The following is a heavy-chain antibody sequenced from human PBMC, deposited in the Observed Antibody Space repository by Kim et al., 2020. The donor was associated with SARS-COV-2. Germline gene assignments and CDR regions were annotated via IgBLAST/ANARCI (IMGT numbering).Heavy chain of an antibody. CDR2: TT. Sequence: TTHFAALVESRFTISRDDSKNMLYLQINGLKTEDTAVYYCTTFNRQNAFDVWGRGTMVIVSS. V-gene: IGHV3-15*01. CDR3: TTFNRQNAFDV. J-gene: IGHJ3*01.